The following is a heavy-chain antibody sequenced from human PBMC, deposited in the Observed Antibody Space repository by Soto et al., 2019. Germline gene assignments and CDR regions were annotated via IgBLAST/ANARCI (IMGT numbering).Heavy chain of an antibody. CDR1: GISFSIYS. D-gene: IGHD3-10*01. V-gene: IGHV3-48*01. J-gene: IGHJ3*02. CDR3: TKDRGGSGAFDI. CDR2: ISPAGSSI. Sequence: EGQLVEFGGGLVKPGGSLRLSCAASGISFSIYSYNWVRQAPGKGLEWLSYISPAGSSIYYADSVKGRFTISRDSARDSVYLQMNRLRAQDKAVYYCTKDRGGSGAFDIRGQGTMVTVSS.